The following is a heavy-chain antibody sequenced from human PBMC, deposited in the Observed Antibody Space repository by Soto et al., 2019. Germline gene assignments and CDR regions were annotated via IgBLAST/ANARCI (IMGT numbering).Heavy chain of an antibody. CDR2: IRGTT. CDR1: GVTVSSYR. CDR3: ARDDSFAFDI. D-gene: IGHD2-21*01. Sequence: GGPLTRSGAPRGVTVSSYRMNWVRQAPGKGLEWVSYIRGTTHYADSVKGRFTISRDNARSSLYLQMNSLRADDTAVYYCARDDSFAFDIWGQGTMVTVSS. V-gene: IGHV3-48*01. J-gene: IGHJ3*02.